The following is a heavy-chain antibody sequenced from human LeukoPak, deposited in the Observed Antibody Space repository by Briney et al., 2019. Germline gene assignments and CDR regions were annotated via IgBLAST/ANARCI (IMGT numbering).Heavy chain of an antibody. J-gene: IGHJ5*02. Sequence: ETLSLTCAVYGGSFSGYYWSWIRQPPGKGLEWVSVIYSGGSTYYADSVKGRFTISRDNSKNTLYLQMNSLRAEDTAVYYCARLRWFGEPLNWFDPWGQGTLVTVSS. CDR2: IYSGGST. V-gene: IGHV3-66*04. CDR1: GGSFSGYY. D-gene: IGHD3-10*01. CDR3: ARLRWFGEPLNWFDP.